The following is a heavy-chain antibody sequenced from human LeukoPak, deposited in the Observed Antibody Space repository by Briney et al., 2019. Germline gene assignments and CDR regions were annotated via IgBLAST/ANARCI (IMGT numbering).Heavy chain of an antibody. J-gene: IGHJ4*02. D-gene: IGHD3-10*01. Sequence: PGGSLRLSCVDSGFTFTNAWMSWVRQAPGKGREWIARIKSKTDGEPTNYAEPVRGRFTISRDDSKSAVYLQMNSLKIEDTAVYYCTTDLGTYYHGSQRLIPIDYWGQGTLVTVSS. V-gene: IGHV3-15*01. CDR2: IKSKTDGEPT. CDR3: TTDLGTYYHGSQRLIPIDY. CDR1: GFTFTNAW.